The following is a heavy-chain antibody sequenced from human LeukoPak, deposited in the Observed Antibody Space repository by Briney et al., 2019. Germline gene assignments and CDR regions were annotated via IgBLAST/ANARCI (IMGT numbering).Heavy chain of an antibody. J-gene: IGHJ5*02. V-gene: IGHV3-30*04. CDR1: GFTFSTYA. CDR2: ITYDGSST. CDR3: ARGGIAAAGTLRYWFDP. Sequence: GGSLRLSCAASGFTFSTYAMHWVRQAPGKGLEWVAVITYDGSSTYYADSVKGRFTISRDNSKNSLYLQMNSLRDEDTAVYCCARGGIAAAGTLRYWFDPWGQGTLVTVSS. D-gene: IGHD6-13*01.